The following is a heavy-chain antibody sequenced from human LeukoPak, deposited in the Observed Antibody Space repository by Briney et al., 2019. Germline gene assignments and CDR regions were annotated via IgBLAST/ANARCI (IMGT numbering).Heavy chain of an antibody. D-gene: IGHD2-15*01. J-gene: IGHJ5*02. CDR3: ARTIPVAHNWFDP. CDR2: ISAYNGTT. Sequence: ASVKLSCKASGYTFTSYAISWVRQAPGQGLEWIGWISAYNGTTNYAQKLQGRVTMATDTSTSTVYMELRSLRSDDTAVYYCARTIPVAHNWFDPWGQGTLVTVSS. V-gene: IGHV1-18*01. CDR1: GYTFTSYA.